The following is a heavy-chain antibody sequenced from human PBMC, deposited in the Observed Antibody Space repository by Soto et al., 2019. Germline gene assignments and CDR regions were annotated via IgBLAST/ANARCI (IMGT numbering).Heavy chain of an antibody. V-gene: IGHV3-30*18. CDR2: ISYDGSNK. CDR3: AKGYDSSGYYHFDY. J-gene: IGHJ4*02. D-gene: IGHD3-22*01. CDR1: GFTFSSYG. Sequence: QVQLVESGGGVVQPGRSLRLSCAASGFTFSSYGMHWVRQAPGKGLEWVAVISYDGSNKYYADSVKGRFTISRDNSENTLYLQMNSLRAEDTAVYYCAKGYDSSGYYHFDYWGQGTLVTVSS.